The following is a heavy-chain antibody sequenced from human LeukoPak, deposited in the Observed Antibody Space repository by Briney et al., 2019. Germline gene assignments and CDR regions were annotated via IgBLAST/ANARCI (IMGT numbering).Heavy chain of an antibody. J-gene: IGHJ3*02. CDR2: IYTSGGT. Sequence: SETLSLTCTVSGGSISSYYWSWIRQPAGKGLEWIGRIYTSGGTNYNPSLKSRVTMSVDTSKNQFSLKLSSVTAADTAVYYCAREGYYDSSGYYQTDHAFDIWGQGTMVTVSS. CDR1: GGSISSYY. D-gene: IGHD3-22*01. CDR3: AREGYYDSSGYYQTDHAFDI. V-gene: IGHV4-4*07.